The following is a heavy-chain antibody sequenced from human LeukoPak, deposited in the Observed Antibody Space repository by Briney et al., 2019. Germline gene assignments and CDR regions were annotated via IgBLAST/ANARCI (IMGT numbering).Heavy chain of an antibody. V-gene: IGHV3-23*01. Sequence: GGSLRLSCAASGFTFSSYAMSWVRQAPGKGLEWVSGILESGDSTYYADSVKGRFSISRDNSKNTLYLQINSLRAEDTAVYYCAKGGGYGYDLLVDNWGQGTLVTVSS. CDR1: GFTFSSYA. D-gene: IGHD5-18*01. J-gene: IGHJ4*02. CDR2: ILESGDST. CDR3: AKGGGYGYDLLVDN.